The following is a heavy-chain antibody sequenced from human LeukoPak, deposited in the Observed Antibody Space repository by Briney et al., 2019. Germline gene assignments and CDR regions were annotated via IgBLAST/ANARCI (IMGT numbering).Heavy chain of an antibody. CDR2: IYYSGST. CDR3: ARRVFVALAFDY. J-gene: IGHJ4*02. V-gene: IGHV4-59*12. Sequence: SETLSLTCTVSGGSISSYYWSWIRQPPGKGLEWIGYIYYSGSTNYNPSLKSRVTISVDTSKNQFSLKLSSVTAADTAEYYCARRVFVALAFDYWGQGTLVTVSS. D-gene: IGHD5-12*01. CDR1: GGSISSYY.